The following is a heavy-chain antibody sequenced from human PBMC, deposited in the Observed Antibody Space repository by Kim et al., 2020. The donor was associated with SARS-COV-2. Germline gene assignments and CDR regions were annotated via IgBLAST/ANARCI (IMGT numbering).Heavy chain of an antibody. CDR1: GGSISSSSYY. V-gene: IGHV4-39*01. CDR3: ARTSRSTSDY. Sequence: SETLSLTCTVSGGSISSSSYYWGWIRQPPGKGLEWIGSIYYSGSTYYNPSLKSRVTISVDTSKNKFSLKLSSVTAADTAVYYCARTSRSTSDYLGQGAQGTLSS. D-gene: IGHD2-2*01. CDR2: IYYSGST. J-gene: IGHJ4*02.